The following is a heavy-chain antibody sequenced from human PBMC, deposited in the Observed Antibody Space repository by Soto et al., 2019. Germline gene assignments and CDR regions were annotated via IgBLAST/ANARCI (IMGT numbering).Heavy chain of an antibody. V-gene: IGHV3-9*01. Sequence: PGGSLRLSCEASGFLFDHYVMHWVRQVPGKGLEWVSGISWHSVNIGYADSVKGRFTISRDNAKNCLYLEMTNLQLEDTARYFCSIDFCSGGGCTSYFSGMDVWGQGTTVTVSS. J-gene: IGHJ6*02. CDR1: GFLFDHYV. CDR3: SIDFCSGGGCTSYFSGMDV. D-gene: IGHD3-10*02. CDR2: ISWHSVNI.